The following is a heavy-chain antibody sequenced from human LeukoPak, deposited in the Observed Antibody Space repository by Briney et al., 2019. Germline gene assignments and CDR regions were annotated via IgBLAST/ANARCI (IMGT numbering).Heavy chain of an antibody. CDR2: ISYDGGNK. V-gene: IGHV3-30*04. CDR1: GFTFNTYP. J-gene: IGHJ6*03. CDR3: ARGRKPSGYYYYMDV. Sequence: GGSLRLSCAASGFTFNTYPMHWVRQAPGKGLEWVAAISYDGGNKYYADSVKGRFTISRDNSKNTLYLHMDSLSVDDTTVYYCARGRKPSGYYYYMDVWGKGTTVTVSS.